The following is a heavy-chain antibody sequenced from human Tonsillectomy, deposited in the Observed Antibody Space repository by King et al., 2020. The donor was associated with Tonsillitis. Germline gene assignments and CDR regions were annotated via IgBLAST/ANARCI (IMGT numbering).Heavy chain of an antibody. CDR3: ASLRSGYLLGAALCET. D-gene: IGHD3-9*01. CDR1: GSSPFTYG. V-gene: IGHV5-51*01. CDR2: IYPAFSDI. Sequence: QLVQSGAEVKQTGESLQISCADYGSSPFTYGIAWVRQAPGAGLEWVASIYPAFSDIMYSPSFQGHVTISSDRSTRTAYLQWASLKASDTAVYFCASLRSGYLLGAALCETWGQGTLVSVSS. J-gene: IGHJ5*02.